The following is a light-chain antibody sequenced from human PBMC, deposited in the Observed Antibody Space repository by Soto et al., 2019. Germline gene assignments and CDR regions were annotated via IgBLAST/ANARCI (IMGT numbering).Light chain of an antibody. CDR3: QQYNKWPPMT. CDR1: QSVGSD. CDR2: RAS. J-gene: IGKJ4*01. Sequence: EVVMTQSPATLSVSPGERATLSCRASQSVGSDVAWYQQKPGQAPRLLIWRASTRATGVPARFSGSGSGTEVSLTISSLQSEDFAVYYCQQYNKWPPMTFGGGSKVEIK. V-gene: IGKV3-15*01.